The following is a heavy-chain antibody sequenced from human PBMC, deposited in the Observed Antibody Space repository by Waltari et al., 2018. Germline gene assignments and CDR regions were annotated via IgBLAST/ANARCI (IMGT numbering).Heavy chain of an antibody. J-gene: IGHJ4*02. V-gene: IGHV4-61*09. CDR2: IYTSGST. CDR3: ARGGRSFTDY. Sequence: QVQLQESGPGLVKPSQTLSLTCTVSGGSISSGNYYGSWIRQPAGKGLEWIGYIYTSGSTNYNPSLKSRVTISVDTSKNQFSLKLSSVTAADTAVYYCARGGRSFTDYWGQGTLVTVSS. D-gene: IGHD2-15*01. CDR1: GGSISSGNYY.